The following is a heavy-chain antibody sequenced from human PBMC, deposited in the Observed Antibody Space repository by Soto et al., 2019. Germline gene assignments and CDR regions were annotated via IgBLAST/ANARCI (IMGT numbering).Heavy chain of an antibody. D-gene: IGHD6-19*01. V-gene: IGHV1-2*02. CDR1: GYTFTGYF. Sequence: QVQLVQSGAEVKKPGASVKVSCKASGYTFTGYFMHLVRQAPRQGLEWMGWINPNSGGTNYAQKFQGSGTMTRDTSISAAYMELSRMRCDDTALYYCGRSDSSGWLIFGYWGQGTLVTVS. J-gene: IGHJ4*02. CDR2: INPNSGGT. CDR3: GRSDSSGWLIFGY.